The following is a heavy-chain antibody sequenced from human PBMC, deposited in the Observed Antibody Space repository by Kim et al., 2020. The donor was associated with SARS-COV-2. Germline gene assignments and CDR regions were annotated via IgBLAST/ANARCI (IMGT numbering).Heavy chain of an antibody. D-gene: IGHD3-3*01. Sequence: SETLSLTCTVSGGSISSDDYYWTWIRQPPGKGLEWIGFIDSSGNTYYNPSLKSRVTMSRHMSEKQFSLKLTSVTAADTAIYFCARADYDFWNGYYRPDSFDIWGHGTMITVSS. CDR3: ARADYDFWNGYYRPDSFDI. CDR1: GGSISSDDYY. CDR2: IDSSGNT. J-gene: IGHJ3*02. V-gene: IGHV4-30-4*01.